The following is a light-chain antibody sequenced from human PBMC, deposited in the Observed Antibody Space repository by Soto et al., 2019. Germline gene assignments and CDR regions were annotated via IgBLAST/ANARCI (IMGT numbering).Light chain of an antibody. J-gene: IGKJ1*01. CDR3: QQYNNWPRT. CDR2: DVS. CDR1: QSVSSN. Sequence: EIVMTQSPATLSVSPGERATLSCRASQSVSSNLAWYQQKPGQAPRLLIHDVSTRATGIPARFSGSRSGTEFTLTISSLQSEDFAVYYCQQYNNWPRTFGKGTKVEIK. V-gene: IGKV3-15*01.